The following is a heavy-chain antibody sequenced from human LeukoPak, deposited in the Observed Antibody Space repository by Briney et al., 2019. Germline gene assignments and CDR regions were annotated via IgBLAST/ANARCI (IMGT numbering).Heavy chain of an antibody. CDR3: AKVTGSGYLSEIDY. D-gene: IGHD3-22*01. CDR2: ISGSGGST. V-gene: IGHV3-23*01. Sequence: GGSLRLSCAASGFTFSSYAMSWVRQAPGKGLEWVSAISGSGGSTYYADSVKGRFTISRDNSKNTLYLQMNSLRAEDTAVYYCAKVTGSGYLSEIDYWGQGTLVTVSS. CDR1: GFTFSSYA. J-gene: IGHJ4*02.